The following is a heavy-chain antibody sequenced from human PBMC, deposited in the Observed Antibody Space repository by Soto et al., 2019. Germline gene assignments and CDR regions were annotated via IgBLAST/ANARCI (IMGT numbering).Heavy chain of an antibody. CDR1: GGSISSGGHY. CDR3: ARAGPYDFWSGYPFEY. CDR2: IYYTGRT. J-gene: IGHJ4*02. V-gene: IGHV4-31*03. D-gene: IGHD3-3*01. Sequence: QVQLQESGPGLVKPSQTVSLTCTVSGGSISSGGHYWSWIRQHPGKGLEWIGYIYYTGRTYYNPSLKSRVSISVDTSKNQFSRKLSSVTAADTAVYYCARAGPYDFWSGYPFEYWGQGTLVTVSS.